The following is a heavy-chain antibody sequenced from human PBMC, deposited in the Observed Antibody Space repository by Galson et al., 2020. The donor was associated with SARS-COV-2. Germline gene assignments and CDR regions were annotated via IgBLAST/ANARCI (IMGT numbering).Heavy chain of an antibody. Sequence: GGSLRLSCATSGFTFGDYAMNWLRQAPGRGLEWLGLIRNKVYRGTTEYATSVKGRFTISRDDSKNIAYLQMNSLKTEDTAVYYCTIYCSGGVCHSLDAFHIWGQGTRVTVSS. J-gene: IGHJ3*02. CDR3: TIYCSGGVCHSLDAFHI. CDR1: GFTFGDYA. V-gene: IGHV3-49*03. CDR2: IRNKVYRGTT. D-gene: IGHD2-15*01.